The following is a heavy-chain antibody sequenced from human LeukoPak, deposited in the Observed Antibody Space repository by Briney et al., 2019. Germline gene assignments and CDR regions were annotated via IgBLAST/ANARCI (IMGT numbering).Heavy chain of an antibody. CDR3: AKAEGIAAAGTIDY. Sequence: GGSLRLSCAASGFTFSSYGMHWVRQAPGKGLEWVAVISYDGSNKYYADSVKGRFTISRDKSKNTLYLQMNSLRAEDTAVYYCAKAEGIAAAGTIDYWGQGTLVTVSS. CDR2: ISYDGSNK. D-gene: IGHD6-13*01. CDR1: GFTFSSYG. J-gene: IGHJ4*02. V-gene: IGHV3-30*18.